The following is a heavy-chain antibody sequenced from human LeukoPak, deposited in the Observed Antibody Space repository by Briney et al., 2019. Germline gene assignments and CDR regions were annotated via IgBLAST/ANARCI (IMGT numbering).Heavy chain of an antibody. Sequence: GGSLRLSCAASGFTFSDYYMSWIRQAPGKGLEWVSYISSSGSTIYYADSVKGRFTISRDNAKSSLYLQMNSLRAEDTALYYCAKETLDTAMVTGSFDYWGQGTLATVSS. D-gene: IGHD5-18*01. CDR1: GFTFSDYY. J-gene: IGHJ4*02. CDR3: AKETLDTAMVTGSFDY. V-gene: IGHV3-11*01. CDR2: ISSSGSTI.